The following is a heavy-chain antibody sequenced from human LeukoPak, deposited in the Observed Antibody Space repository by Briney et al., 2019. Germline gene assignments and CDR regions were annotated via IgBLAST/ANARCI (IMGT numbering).Heavy chain of an antibody. Sequence: GASVKVSCKVSGYTLTELSMHWVRQAPGKGLEWMGGFDPEDGETIYAQKFQGRVTMTEDTSTDTAYMELSSLRSEDTAVYYCATVTDFWSHLISSGYYYYGMDVWGQGTTVTVSS. J-gene: IGHJ6*02. CDR2: FDPEDGET. D-gene: IGHD3-3*01. V-gene: IGHV1-24*01. CDR1: GYTLTELS. CDR3: ATVTDFWSHLISSGYYYYGMDV.